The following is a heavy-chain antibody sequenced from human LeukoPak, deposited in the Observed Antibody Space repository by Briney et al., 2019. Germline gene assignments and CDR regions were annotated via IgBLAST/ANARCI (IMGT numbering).Heavy chain of an antibody. CDR3: ARVGIAAPHNF. CDR2: ISYDGSNK. V-gene: IGHV3-30-3*01. Sequence: GGSLRLSCAASGFTFSSYAMHWVRQAPGKGLEWVAVISYDGSNKYYADSVKGRFTISRDNSKNTLYLQMNSLRAEDTAVYYCARVGIAAPHNFWGQGTLVTVSS. J-gene: IGHJ4*02. D-gene: IGHD6-13*01. CDR1: GFTFSSYA.